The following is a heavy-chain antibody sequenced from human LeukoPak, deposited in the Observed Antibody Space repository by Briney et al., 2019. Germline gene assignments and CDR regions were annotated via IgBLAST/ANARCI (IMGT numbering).Heavy chain of an antibody. J-gene: IGHJ4*02. CDR1: GGSISSSSYY. CDR3: ARQIRGYSKSSWYGGGDY. D-gene: IGHD6-13*01. Sequence: PSETLSLTCTVSGGSISSSSYYWGWIRQPPGKGLEWIGSIYYSGGTYYNPSLKSRVTISVDTSKNQFSLKLSSVTAADTAVYYCARQIRGYSKSSWYGGGDYWGQGTLVTVSS. CDR2: IYYSGGT. V-gene: IGHV4-39*01.